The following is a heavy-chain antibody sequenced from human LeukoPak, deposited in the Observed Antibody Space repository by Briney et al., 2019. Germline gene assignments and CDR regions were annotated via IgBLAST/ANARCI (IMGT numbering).Heavy chain of an antibody. CDR3: ARGGYYMDV. CDR1: GGSIGSHY. Sequence: SETLSLTCTVSGGSIGSHYWSWIRQPPGKGLEWIGYIYYSGSTNYNPSLKSRVTISVDTSKYQFSLKLSSVTAADTAVYYCARGGYYMDVWGKGTTVTVSS. CDR2: IYYSGST. J-gene: IGHJ6*03. V-gene: IGHV4-59*11.